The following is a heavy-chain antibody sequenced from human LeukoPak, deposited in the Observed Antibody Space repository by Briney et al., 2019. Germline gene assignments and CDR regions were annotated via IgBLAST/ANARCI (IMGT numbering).Heavy chain of an antibody. D-gene: IGHD6-13*01. J-gene: IGHJ4*02. V-gene: IGHV3-48*03. CDR3: ARDGGPDYSSSWCLY. Sequence: GGSLRLSCAASGFTFSSYEMNWVRQAPGKGLEWVSYISSSGSTIYYADSVKGRFTISRDNAKNSLYLQMNSLRAEDTAVYYCARDGGPDYSSSWCLYWGQGTLVTVSS. CDR2: ISSSGSTI. CDR1: GFTFSSYE.